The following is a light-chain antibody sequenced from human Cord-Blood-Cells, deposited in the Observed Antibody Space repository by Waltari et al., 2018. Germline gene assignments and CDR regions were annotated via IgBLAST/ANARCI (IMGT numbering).Light chain of an antibody. V-gene: IGLV1-47*02. CDR3: AAWDDSLSAL. CDR1: SSNIGSNY. CDR2: SNN. J-gene: IGLJ2*01. Sequence: QSVLTQPPSASGTPGQRVTISCSGSSSNIGSNYVYWYQPLPGTAPKLLIYSNNQRPYGVPDRCSGSKSGPSASLAISGLRSEDEADYYCAAWDDSLSALFGGGTKLTVL.